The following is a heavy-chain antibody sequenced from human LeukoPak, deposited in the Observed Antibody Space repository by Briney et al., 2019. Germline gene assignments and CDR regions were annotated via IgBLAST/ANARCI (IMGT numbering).Heavy chain of an antibody. CDR3: ARAELDYYGSGSPFDY. CDR1: GFTFSSYW. D-gene: IGHD3-10*01. Sequence: PGGSLRLSCAASGFTFSSYWMTWVRQAPGKGLEWVANIKQDGSEKFYVDSVKGRFTISRDSAKNSLYLQMNSLRAEDTAVYYCARAELDYYGSGSPFDYWGQGTLVTVSS. J-gene: IGHJ4*02. CDR2: IKQDGSEK. V-gene: IGHV3-7*03.